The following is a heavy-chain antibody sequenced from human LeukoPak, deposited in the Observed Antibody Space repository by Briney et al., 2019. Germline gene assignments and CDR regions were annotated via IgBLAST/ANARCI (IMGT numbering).Heavy chain of an antibody. J-gene: IGHJ4*02. CDR2: ISYDGSNK. Sequence: GGSLRLSCAASGFTFSSYGMHWVRQAPGKGLEWVAVISYDGSNKYYADSVKARFSISRDNSKNSLYLQMNSLRVEDTAMYYCTKTGGPWDWGQGTLVTVSS. V-gene: IGHV3-30*18. D-gene: IGHD7-27*01. CDR3: TKTGGPWD. CDR1: GFTFSSYG.